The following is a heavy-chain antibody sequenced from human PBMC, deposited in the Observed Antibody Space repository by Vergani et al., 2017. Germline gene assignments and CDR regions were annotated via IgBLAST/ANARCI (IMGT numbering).Heavy chain of an antibody. Sequence: QVQLVQSGAEVKKPGASVKVSCTASGYHFTSYDINWVRQATGQGLEWMGWMNPNSGNTGYTQKFQDRVTITRNTSISTAYMELSSLRSEDTAVYYCARGPSLRERGWFDPWGQGTLVTVSS. CDR1: GYHFTSYD. CDR2: MNPNSGNT. D-gene: IGHD1-26*01. J-gene: IGHJ5*02. CDR3: ARGPSLRERGWFDP. V-gene: IGHV1-8*03.